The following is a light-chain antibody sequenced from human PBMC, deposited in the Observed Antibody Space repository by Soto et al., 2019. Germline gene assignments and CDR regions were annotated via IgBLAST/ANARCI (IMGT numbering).Light chain of an antibody. CDR3: LQSYNFPRT. CDR2: AAS. CDR1: QGIRSD. Sequence: AIQMTQSPSSLSASVGDRVTISCRASQGIRSDLAWYQQKPGKAPKLLIFAASTLPSGVPSRFSGRGSATDFTLTISSLQPEDFATYYCLQSYNFPRTFGQGTKVEIK. V-gene: IGKV1-6*01. J-gene: IGKJ1*01.